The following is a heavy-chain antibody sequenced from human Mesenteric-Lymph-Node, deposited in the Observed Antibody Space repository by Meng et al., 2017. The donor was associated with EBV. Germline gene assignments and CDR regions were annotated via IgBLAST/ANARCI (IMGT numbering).Heavy chain of an antibody. Sequence: QVQLVQSGAEVKKPGSSVKVSCKASGGTSSTHAINWVRQAPGQGLEWMGAIVPIFGTANYAPKFQGRVTITADESTSTAYMELSRLRSEDTAVYYCAIMVRGVTPQSLDYWGRGSLVTVSS. J-gene: IGHJ4*02. CDR2: IVPIFGTA. V-gene: IGHV1-69*01. CDR3: AIMVRGVTPQSLDY. CDR1: GGTSSTHA. D-gene: IGHD3-10*01.